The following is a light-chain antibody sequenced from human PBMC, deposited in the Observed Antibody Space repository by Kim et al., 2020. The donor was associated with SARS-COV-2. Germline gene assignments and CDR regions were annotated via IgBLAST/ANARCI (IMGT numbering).Light chain of an antibody. J-gene: IGKJ2*01. CDR3: QHYSRFPYT. V-gene: IGKV1-5*03. CDR1: ENIGTG. Sequence: SGTVGDRVTITCRASENIGTGLAWYQQKPGRAPSLLIYLASTLESGVPSRFSGTGSGTEFSLSITSLQPDDFATYYCQHYSRFPYTFGQGTKLEI. CDR2: LAS.